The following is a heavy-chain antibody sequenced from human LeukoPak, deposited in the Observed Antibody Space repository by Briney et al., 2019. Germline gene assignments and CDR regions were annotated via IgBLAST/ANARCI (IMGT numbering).Heavy chain of an antibody. V-gene: IGHV3-23*01. Sequence: GSLRLSCAASGFNFANHAMSWVRQTPGKGLEWVSAISGGGDITYYADSVKGRFTISRDNSKDTLFLQMHSLRPGDTAVYYCVREDTPATANYWGQGTLVTISS. D-gene: IGHD2-21*02. CDR3: VREDTPATANY. CDR2: ISGGGDIT. J-gene: IGHJ4*02. CDR1: GFNFANHA.